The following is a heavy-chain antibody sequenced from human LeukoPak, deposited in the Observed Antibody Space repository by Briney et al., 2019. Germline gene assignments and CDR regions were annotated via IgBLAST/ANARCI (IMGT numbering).Heavy chain of an antibody. V-gene: IGHV5-51*01. CDR3: ARRGSGYDYADNWFDP. CDR2: IYPGDSDT. Sequence: GESLKISCKGSGYSFTSYWIGWVRQMPGKGLEWMGIIYPGDSDTRYSPSFRGQVTISADKSISTAYLQWSSLKASDTAMYYCARRGSGYDYADNWFDPWGQGTLVTVSS. J-gene: IGHJ5*02. D-gene: IGHD5-12*01. CDR1: GYSFTSYW.